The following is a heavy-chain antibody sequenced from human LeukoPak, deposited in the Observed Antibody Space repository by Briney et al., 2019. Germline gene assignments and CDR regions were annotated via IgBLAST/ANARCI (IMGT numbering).Heavy chain of an antibody. J-gene: IGHJ3*02. D-gene: IGHD3-22*01. V-gene: IGHV4-39*07. Sequence: SQTLSLTCTVSGGSISSSSYYWGWIRQPPGKGLEWIGSIYYSGSTYYNPSLKSRVTISVDTSKNQFSLKLSSVTAADTAVYYCARDRIIVDDSSGYYDAFDIWGQGTMVTVSS. CDR3: ARDRIIVDDSSGYYDAFDI. CDR2: IYYSGST. CDR1: GGSISSSSYY.